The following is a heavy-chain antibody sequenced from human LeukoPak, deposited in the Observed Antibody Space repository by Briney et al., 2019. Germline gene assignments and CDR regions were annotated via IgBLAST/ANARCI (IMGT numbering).Heavy chain of an antibody. Sequence: GGSLRLSCAASGFTFSSYSMNWVRQAPGKGLEWVSSISSSSSYIYYADSVKGRFTISRDNAKNSLYLQMNSLRAEDTAVYYCAGILITFGGVIVFDYWGQGTLVTVSS. D-gene: IGHD3-16*02. CDR2: ISSSSSYI. CDR3: AGILITFGGVIVFDY. J-gene: IGHJ4*02. V-gene: IGHV3-21*01. CDR1: GFTFSSYS.